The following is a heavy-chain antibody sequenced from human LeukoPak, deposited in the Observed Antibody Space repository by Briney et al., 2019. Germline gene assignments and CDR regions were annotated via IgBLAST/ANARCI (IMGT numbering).Heavy chain of an antibody. Sequence: ASVKVSCKASGYTFTDYYIHWVRQAPGQGLEWMGWINPNSGGTNYIQKFQGRVTMTRDTSISTVYMELSRLRSDDTAVYYCARVRLHSSSWYLDYFDYWGQGTLVTVSS. CDR3: ARVRLHSSSWYLDYFDY. J-gene: IGHJ4*02. CDR1: GYTFTDYY. D-gene: IGHD6-13*01. V-gene: IGHV1-2*02. CDR2: INPNSGGT.